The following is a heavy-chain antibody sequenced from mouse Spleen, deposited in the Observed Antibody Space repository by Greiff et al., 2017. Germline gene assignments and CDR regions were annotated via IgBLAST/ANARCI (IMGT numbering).Heavy chain of an antibody. V-gene: IGHV5-9-3*01. D-gene: IGHD4-1*01. CDR3: ARHWGYFDV. J-gene: IGHJ1*01. Sequence: EVQLVESGGGLVKRGGSLKLSCAASGFTFSSYAMSWVRQTPEKRLEWVATISSGGGNTYYPDSVKGRFTISRDNAKNTLYLQMSSLKSEDTAMYYCARHWGYFDVWGAGTTVTVSS. CDR1: GFTFSSYA. CDR2: ISSGGGNT.